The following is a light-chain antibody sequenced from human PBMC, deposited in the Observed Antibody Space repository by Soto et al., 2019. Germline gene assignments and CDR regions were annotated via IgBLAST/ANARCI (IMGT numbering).Light chain of an antibody. CDR2: DAS. Sequence: IVLTQSPATLSLSPGERATLSCRASQSVSSSLAWYQQNPGQAPRLLIYDASSRATGIPDRFSGSGSGTDFTLTISSLEPEDFAVYYCQQRHNWRDTFGQGTRLEIK. J-gene: IGKJ5*01. CDR3: QQRHNWRDT. CDR1: QSVSSS. V-gene: IGKV3-11*01.